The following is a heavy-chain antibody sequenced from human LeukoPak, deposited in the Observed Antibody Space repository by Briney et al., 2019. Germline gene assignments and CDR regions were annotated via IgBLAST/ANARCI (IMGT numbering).Heavy chain of an antibody. V-gene: IGHV4-31*03. J-gene: IGHJ5*02. D-gene: IGHD2-2*02. CDR1: GGSISSGGYY. Sequence: PSETLSLTCTVSGGSISSGGYYWSWIRQHPGKGLEWIGYIYYSGSTYYNLSLKSRVTISVDTSKNQFSLKLSSVTAADTAVYYCARVGYCSSTSCYTGNNWFDPWGQGTLVTVSS. CDR3: ARVGYCSSTSCYTGNNWFDP. CDR2: IYYSGST.